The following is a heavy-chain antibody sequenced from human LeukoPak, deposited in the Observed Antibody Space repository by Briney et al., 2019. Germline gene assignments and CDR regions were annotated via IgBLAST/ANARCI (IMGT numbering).Heavy chain of an antibody. CDR1: GFTFSSYS. Sequence: GGSLRLSCAASGFTFSSYSMNWVRQAPGKGLEWVSSISSSSSYIYYADSVKGRFTISRDNAKNSLYLQVNSLRAEDTAVYYCARDPIVLMVYAYNWFDPWGQGTLVTVSS. D-gene: IGHD2-8*01. CDR3: ARDPIVLMVYAYNWFDP. V-gene: IGHV3-21*01. J-gene: IGHJ5*02. CDR2: ISSSSSYI.